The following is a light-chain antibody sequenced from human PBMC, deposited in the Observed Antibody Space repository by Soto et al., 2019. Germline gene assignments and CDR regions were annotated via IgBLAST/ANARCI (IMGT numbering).Light chain of an antibody. J-gene: IGKJ1*01. Sequence: IQMTQSPSTLSASVGDRVTITCRASESIRSWLAWYQQKPGKAPKLLIYKASTLASGVPSRFSGSESGTAFTLTISSLQPDDFATYYCQQYNNYWTFGQGTEVEIK. CDR3: QQYNNYWT. V-gene: IGKV1-5*03. CDR1: ESIRSW. CDR2: KAS.